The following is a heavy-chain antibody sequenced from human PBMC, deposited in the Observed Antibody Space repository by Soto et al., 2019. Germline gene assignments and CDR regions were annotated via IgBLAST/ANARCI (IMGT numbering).Heavy chain of an antibody. CDR3: ARGFLEWSSYYYYGMDV. CDR2: IWYDGSNK. V-gene: IGHV3-33*01. D-gene: IGHD3-3*01. J-gene: IGHJ6*02. Sequence: GGSLRLSCAASGFTFSSYGMHWVRQAPGKXLEWVAVIWYDGSNKYYADSVKGRFTISRDNSKNTLYLQMNSLRAEDTAVYYCARGFLEWSSYYYYGMDVWGQGTAVTVCS. CDR1: GFTFSSYG.